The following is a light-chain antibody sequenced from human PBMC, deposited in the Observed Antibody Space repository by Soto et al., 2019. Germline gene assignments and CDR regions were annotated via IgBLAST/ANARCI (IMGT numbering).Light chain of an antibody. J-gene: IGKJ2*01. Sequence: ELVLTQSPGTLSLSPGERATLSCRASQSVSSSYLAWYQQKPCQAPRLLVYGASRRATGIPDRFSGSGSGTDFALTINRLEPEDFAVFYCQQYGTSPYTFGQGTKLEI. CDR1: QSVSSSY. CDR2: GAS. CDR3: QQYGTSPYT. V-gene: IGKV3-20*01.